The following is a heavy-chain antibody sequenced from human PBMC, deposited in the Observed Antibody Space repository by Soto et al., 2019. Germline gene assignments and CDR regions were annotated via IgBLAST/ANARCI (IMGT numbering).Heavy chain of an antibody. J-gene: IGHJ2*01. CDR2: MYNSGST. CDR1: GVSMRSFL. V-gene: IGHV4-59*01. CDR3: ARESRARDWYFDL. Sequence: QVQLQESGPRQVKPSETLSLTCTVSGVSMRSFLWSWIRQPPGKGLEWIGYMYNSGSTIYNPSLKSRVSISVDTSKNQFSLNLTSVTAADTAVYYCARESRARDWYFDLWGRGTLVTVSS.